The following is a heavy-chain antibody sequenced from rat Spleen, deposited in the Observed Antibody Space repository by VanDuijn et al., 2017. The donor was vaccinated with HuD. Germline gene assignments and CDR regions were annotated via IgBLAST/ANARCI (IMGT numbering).Heavy chain of an antibody. V-gene: IGHV5S13*01. CDR1: GFTYSNYV. CDR3: AKGGYNYGYFAY. D-gene: IGHD1-4*01. Sequence: EVQLVESGGGLVQPGRSLKLSCAASGFTYSNYVMAWVRQAPTKGLEWVASISTGGGNTYYRDSVKGRFTISRDNAKNTLYLQMDSLRSEDTATYYWAKGGYNYGYFAYWGQGVMVTVTS. CDR2: ISTGGGNT. J-gene: IGHJ2*01.